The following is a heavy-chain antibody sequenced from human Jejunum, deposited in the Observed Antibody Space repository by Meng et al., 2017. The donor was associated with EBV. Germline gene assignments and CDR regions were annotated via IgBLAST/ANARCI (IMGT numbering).Heavy chain of an antibody. CDR3: ASDISTATFGY. CDR1: GYTFSRYA. CDR2: INTRTGNP. J-gene: IGHJ4*02. V-gene: IGHV7-4-1*02. D-gene: IGHD2-21*02. Sequence: QVQLVQSGSELKKPGASVKVSCKASGYTFSRYAMNWVRQAPGQGLEWMGWINTRTGNPAHAQGFTGRFVFSLDTSVSTAYLQISSLKAEDTAVYYCASDISTATFGYWGQGTLVTVSS.